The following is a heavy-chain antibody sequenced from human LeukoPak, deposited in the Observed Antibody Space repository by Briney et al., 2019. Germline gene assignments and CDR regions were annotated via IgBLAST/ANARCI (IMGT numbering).Heavy chain of an antibody. CDR3: ARESYGEEDN. CDR2: INHSGGST. J-gene: IGHJ4*02. D-gene: IGHD4-17*01. Sequence: ASVKVSCKASGYTFNSYYMHWVRQAPGQGLEWMGIINHSGGSTSYAQKFQGRVTMTRDTSTSTVYMELSSLSSEDTAVYYCARESYGEEDNWGQGPLVTVSS. CDR1: GYTFNSYY. V-gene: IGHV1-46*02.